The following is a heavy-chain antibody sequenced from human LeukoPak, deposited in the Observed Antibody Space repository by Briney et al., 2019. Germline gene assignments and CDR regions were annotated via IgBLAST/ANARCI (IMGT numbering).Heavy chain of an antibody. J-gene: IGHJ6*02. CDR3: AKDRGVKGWFFDYYYYGMDV. Sequence: GGSLRLSCGASGFIFSDYAMHWVRQAPGKGLEWVAVISYDGSNNHYTDTVKGRFTISRDISTDTLYLQMNNLRTEDTAVYFCAKDRGVKGWFFDYYYYGMDVWGQGTTVTVSS. V-gene: IGHV3-30-3*01. D-gene: IGHD6-19*01. CDR2: ISYDGSNN. CDR1: GFIFSDYA.